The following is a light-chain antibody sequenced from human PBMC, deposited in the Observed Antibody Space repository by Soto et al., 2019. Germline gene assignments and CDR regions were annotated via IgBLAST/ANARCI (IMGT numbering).Light chain of an antibody. V-gene: IGLV1-44*01. Sequence: QSVLTQPPSASGTPGQRVTISCSGSSSNIGGNSVDWYQQLPGTAPKLLIYSNNQRPSGVPDRFSGSKSGTSASLAISGLQSEDEADYYCSAWDDSLNGWVFGGGTKLPVL. CDR2: SNN. J-gene: IGLJ3*02. CDR3: SAWDDSLNGWV. CDR1: SSNIGGNS.